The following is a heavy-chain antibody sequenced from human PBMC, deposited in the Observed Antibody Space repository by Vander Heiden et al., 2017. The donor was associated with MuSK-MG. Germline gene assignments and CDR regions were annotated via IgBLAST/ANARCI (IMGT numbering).Heavy chain of an antibody. Sequence: EVQLVESGGGLVKPGGSLRLSCAGSGYSFSRYGMNWVRPAPGKGLEWVSSINSGGSYIFYADSVKGRFTISRDNGKNSLSLQMNSLTAEDTAVYYCSRDLSAEGPFTYYYYGMDLWGQGTTVTVSS. CDR2: INSGGSYI. V-gene: IGHV3-21*01. J-gene: IGHJ6*02. D-gene: IGHD6-19*01. CDR3: SRDLSAEGPFTYYYYGMDL. CDR1: GYSFSRYG.